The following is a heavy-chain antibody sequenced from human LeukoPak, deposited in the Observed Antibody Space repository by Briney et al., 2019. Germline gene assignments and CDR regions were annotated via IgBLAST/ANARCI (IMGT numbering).Heavy chain of an antibody. CDR1: GFTFSSYG. D-gene: IGHD4-17*01. CDR3: AKDATVTRRRTNKDAFDI. CDR2: IRYDGSNK. V-gene: IGHV3-30*02. J-gene: IGHJ3*02. Sequence: GGSLRLSCAASGFTFSSYGMHWVRQAPGKGLEWVAFIRYDGSNKYYADSVKGRFTISRDNSKNTLYPQMNSLRAEDTAVYYCAKDATVTRRRTNKDAFDIWGQGTMVTVSS.